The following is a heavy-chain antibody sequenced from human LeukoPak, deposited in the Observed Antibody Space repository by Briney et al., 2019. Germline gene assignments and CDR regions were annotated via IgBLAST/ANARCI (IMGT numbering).Heavy chain of an antibody. J-gene: IGHJ4*02. Sequence: ASVKVSCKASGYTFTSYAMNWVRQAPGQGLEWMGWINTNTGNPTYAQGFTGRFVFSLDTSVSTAYLQISSLKAEDTAVYYCARGNYDSSGYYVIDFDYWGQGTLVTVSS. CDR3: ARGNYDSSGYYVIDFDY. CDR2: INTNTGNP. CDR1: GYTFTSYA. D-gene: IGHD3-22*01. V-gene: IGHV7-4-1*02.